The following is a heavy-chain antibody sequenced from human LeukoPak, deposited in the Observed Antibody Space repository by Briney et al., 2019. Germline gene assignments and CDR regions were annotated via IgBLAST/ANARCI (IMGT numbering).Heavy chain of an antibody. CDR1: GFTFHEST. CDR2: ISGDGRTT. CDR3: AKDIASGEWCEDDY. V-gene: IGHV3-43*01. Sequence: GGSLRLSCATAGFTFHESTLHWVRQRPGKGLEWVSLISGDGRTTHYGDSVKGRFTISRDNSKFALYLQMNNLGPEDSALYYCAKDIASGEWCEDDYWGQGTLVTVSS. J-gene: IGHJ4*02. D-gene: IGHD2-15*01.